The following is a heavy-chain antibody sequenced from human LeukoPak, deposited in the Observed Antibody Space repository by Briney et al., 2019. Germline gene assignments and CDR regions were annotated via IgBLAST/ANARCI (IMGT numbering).Heavy chain of an antibody. CDR2: IKQDGSEK. D-gene: IGHD3-10*01. J-gene: IGHJ4*02. Sequence: TGGSLRLSCAASGFTLSSYWMSWVRQAPGKGLEWVANIKQDGSEKYYVDSVKGRFTISRDNAKNSLYLQMNSLRAEDTAVYYCAREGKFGELVDYFDYWGQGTLVTVSS. CDR1: GFTLSSYW. V-gene: IGHV3-7*01. CDR3: AREGKFGELVDYFDY.